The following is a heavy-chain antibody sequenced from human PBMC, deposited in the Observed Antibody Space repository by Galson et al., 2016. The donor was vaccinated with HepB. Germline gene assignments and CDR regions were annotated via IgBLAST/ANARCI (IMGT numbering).Heavy chain of an antibody. V-gene: IGHV3-30*18. CDR3: AKRGYGDGPIDY. CDR2: ISYHGIQK. J-gene: IGHJ4*02. D-gene: IGHD4/OR15-4a*01. Sequence: SLRLSCAASGFTFSDFAMHWVRQAPGKGLEWVTVISYHGIQKYYADSVKGRFTISRDNSRNTVYLHMTSLRVEDTAVYYCAKRGYGDGPIDYWGRGTLVTVAP. CDR1: GFTFSDFA.